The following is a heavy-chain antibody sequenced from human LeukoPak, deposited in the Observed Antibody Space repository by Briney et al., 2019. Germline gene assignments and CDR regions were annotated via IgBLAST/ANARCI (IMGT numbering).Heavy chain of an antibody. CDR3: ATSGYYFEY. Sequence: PGGSLRLSCAASGFTFSSYEMNWVRQAPGKGPEWVSYISSSGSTVYYADSVKGRFTISRDNAKNSLYLQMHSLRAEDTAIYCCATSGYYFEYWGQGTLVTVSS. CDR1: GFTFSSYE. J-gene: IGHJ4*02. CDR2: ISSSGSTV. D-gene: IGHD3-22*01. V-gene: IGHV3-48*03.